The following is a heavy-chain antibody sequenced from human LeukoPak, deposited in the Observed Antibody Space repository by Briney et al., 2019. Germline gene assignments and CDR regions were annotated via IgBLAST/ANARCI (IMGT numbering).Heavy chain of an antibody. Sequence: GGSLRLSCAASGFTFSSYAMHWVRQAPGKGLEWVAVISYDGSNKYYADSVKGRFTISRDNSKNTLYLQMNNLRAEDTAVYYCTRDRGATAGRGGWFDPWGQGTLVTVSS. CDR2: ISYDGSNK. D-gene: IGHD6-13*01. CDR1: GFTFSSYA. V-gene: IGHV3-30*14. CDR3: TRDRGATAGRGGWFDP. J-gene: IGHJ5*02.